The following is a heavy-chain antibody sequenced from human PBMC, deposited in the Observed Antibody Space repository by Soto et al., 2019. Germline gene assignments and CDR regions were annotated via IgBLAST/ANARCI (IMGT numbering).Heavy chain of an antibody. CDR3: ARDQGLRYFDWLFDY. D-gene: IGHD3-9*01. V-gene: IGHV1-69*06. CDR2: IIPIFGTA. CDR1: GGTFSSYA. Sequence: ASVKVSCKASGGTFSSYAISWVRQAPGRGLEWMGGIIPIFGTANYAQKFQGRVTITADKSTSTAYMELSSLRSEDTAVYYCARDQGLRYFDWLFDYWGQGTLVTVSS. J-gene: IGHJ4*02.